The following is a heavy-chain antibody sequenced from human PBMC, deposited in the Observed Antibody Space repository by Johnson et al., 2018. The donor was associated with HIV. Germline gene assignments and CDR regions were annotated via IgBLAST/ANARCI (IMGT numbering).Heavy chain of an antibody. CDR1: GFIVSNNY. Sequence: VQLVESGGGLIQAGGSLRLSCAASGFIVSNNYMSWVRQAPGKGLEWVSLIYNGTTFYADSVKGRFTISRDNAKNSLYLQMNSLRVEDTALYYCARLMAARTLDDAFDLWGQGTMVTVSS. D-gene: IGHD6-13*01. CDR2: IYNGTT. J-gene: IGHJ3*01. CDR3: ARLMAARTLDDAFDL. V-gene: IGHV3-53*01.